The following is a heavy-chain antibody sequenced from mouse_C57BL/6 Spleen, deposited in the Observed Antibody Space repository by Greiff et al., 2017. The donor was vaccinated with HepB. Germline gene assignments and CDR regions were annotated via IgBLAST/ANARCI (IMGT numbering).Heavy chain of an antibody. V-gene: IGHV5-6*01. Sequence: EVMLVESGGDLVKPGGSLKLSCAASGFTFSSYGMSWVRQTPDKRLEWVATISSGGSYTYYPDSVKGRFTISRDNAKNTLYLQMSSLKSEDTAMYYGARPPLLLEGFAYWGQGTLVTVSA. D-gene: IGHD1-1*01. CDR3: ARPPLLLEGFAY. CDR2: ISSGGSYT. CDR1: GFTFSSYG. J-gene: IGHJ3*01.